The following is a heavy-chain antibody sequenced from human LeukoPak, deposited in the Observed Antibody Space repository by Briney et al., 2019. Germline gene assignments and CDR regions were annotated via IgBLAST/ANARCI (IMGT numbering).Heavy chain of an antibody. CDR3: ARVYSRNFFWDFQH. CDR1: GGSISNYY. CDR2: IYYNGNT. Sequence: SETLSLTCTVSGGSISNYYWSWIRQPPGKGLEWIGYIYYNGNTNYNPSLKSRVTISVDTSKNQFSLRLSSVTAADTAVYYCARVYSRNFFWDFQHWGQGTLVTVPS. D-gene: IGHD6-13*01. V-gene: IGHV4-59*01. J-gene: IGHJ1*01.